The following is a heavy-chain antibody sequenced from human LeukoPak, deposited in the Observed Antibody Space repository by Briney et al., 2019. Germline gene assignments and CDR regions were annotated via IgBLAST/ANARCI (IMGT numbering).Heavy chain of an antibody. V-gene: IGHV4-59*08. D-gene: IGHD5-18*01. CDR1: GGSISSYY. CDR3: ARRGSYGWSQHFDY. Sequence: SETLSLTCTVSGGSISSYYWSWIRQPPGKGLEWIGYIYYSGSTNYNPSLKSRVTISVDTSKNQFSLKLSSVTAADTAVYYCARRGSYGWSQHFDYWGQGTLVTVSS. J-gene: IGHJ4*02. CDR2: IYYSGST.